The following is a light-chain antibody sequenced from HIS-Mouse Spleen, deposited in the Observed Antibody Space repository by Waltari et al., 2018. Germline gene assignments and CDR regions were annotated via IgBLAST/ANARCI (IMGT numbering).Light chain of an antibody. CDR3: CSYAGSSTYWV. Sequence: QSALTQPASVSGSPGQSITIPCTGTSSDVGCYNLVSWYQQHPGKAPKLMIYEGSKRRSGVSNRFSGAKSGNTASLTISGLQAEDEADYYCCSYAGSSTYWVFGGGTKLTVL. V-gene: IGLV2-23*01. J-gene: IGLJ3*02. CDR1: SSDVGCYNL. CDR2: EGS.